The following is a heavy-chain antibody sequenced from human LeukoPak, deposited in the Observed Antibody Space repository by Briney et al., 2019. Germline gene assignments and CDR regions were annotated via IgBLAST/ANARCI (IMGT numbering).Heavy chain of an antibody. CDR1: GFTFSSYA. V-gene: IGHV3-23*01. CDR2: ISGSGGST. Sequence: PGGSLRLSCAASGFTFSSYAMSWVRQAPGKGLEWVSAISGSGGSTYYADSVKGRFTISRDDSKNTLYLQMNSLRAEDTAVYYCARAGWFGEWGSLTDLFDYWGQGTLVTVSS. D-gene: IGHD3-10*01. CDR3: ARAGWFGEWGSLTDLFDY. J-gene: IGHJ4*02.